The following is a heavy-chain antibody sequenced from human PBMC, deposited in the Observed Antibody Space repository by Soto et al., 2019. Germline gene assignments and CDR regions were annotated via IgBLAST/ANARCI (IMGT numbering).Heavy chain of an antibody. V-gene: IGHV1-46*01. CDR2: INTRGGTT. D-gene: IGHD4-17*01. CDR1: GYTLTRIY. J-gene: IGHJ4*02. Sequence: QVQLVQSGAEVRKPGASVRLSCKASGYTLTRIYLHWVRQAPGQGLEWMGIINTRGGTTAYAQKFRGRLTVTRDTSTSTVYMELGNLRSEDTAIYYCARGPDDSDVPRWDYWGQGTRVTVSS. CDR3: ARGPDDSDVPRWDY.